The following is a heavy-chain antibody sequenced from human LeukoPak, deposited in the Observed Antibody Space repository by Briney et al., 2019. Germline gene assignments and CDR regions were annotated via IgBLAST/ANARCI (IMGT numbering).Heavy chain of an antibody. CDR2: IKQDRSEK. D-gene: IGHD5-18*01. J-gene: IGHJ6*03. Sequence: PGGSLRLSCAASGFTFSNYWMNWVRQAPGKGLEWVANIKQDRSEKYYVDSVKGRFTISRDNGKNSLYLQMNSLRAEDTAVYYCASSYGRYYYYYMDVWGKGTTVTISS. CDR3: ASSYGRYYYYYMDV. CDR1: GFTFSNYW. V-gene: IGHV3-7*03.